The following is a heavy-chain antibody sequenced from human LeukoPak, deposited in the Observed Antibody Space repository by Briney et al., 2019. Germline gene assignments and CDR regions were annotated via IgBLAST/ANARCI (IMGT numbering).Heavy chain of an antibody. J-gene: IGHJ6*03. Sequence: SETLSLTCAVYGGSFSGYYWSWIRQPPGKGLEWIGEINHSGSTNYNPSLKSRVTISVDTSKNQFSLKLSSVTAADTAVYYCARWGRYCSGGSCYSSGGYYYYYYYMDVWGKGTTVTISS. V-gene: IGHV4-34*01. D-gene: IGHD2-15*01. CDR1: GGSFSGYY. CDR3: ARWGRYCSGGSCYSSGGYYYYYYYMDV. CDR2: INHSGST.